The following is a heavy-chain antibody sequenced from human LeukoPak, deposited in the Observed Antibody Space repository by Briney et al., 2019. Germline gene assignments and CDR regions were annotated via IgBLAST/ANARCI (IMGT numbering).Heavy chain of an antibody. J-gene: IGHJ4*02. CDR2: ISAYNGNT. V-gene: IGHV1-18*01. CDR1: GYTFTSYG. Sequence: PMASVKVSCKASGYTFTSYGISWARQAPGQGLEWMGWISAYNGNTNYAQKLQGRVTMTTDTSTSTAYMELRSLRSDDTAVYYCARSYDSSGYYYLSDYWGQGTLVTVSS. CDR3: ARSYDSSGYYYLSDY. D-gene: IGHD3-22*01.